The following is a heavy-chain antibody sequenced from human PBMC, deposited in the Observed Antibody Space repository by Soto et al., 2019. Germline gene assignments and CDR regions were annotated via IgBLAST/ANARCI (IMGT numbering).Heavy chain of an antibody. CDR1: GYTFTRYD. D-gene: IGHD4-17*01. V-gene: IGHV1-8*01. CDR3: ARTDGDLDY. J-gene: IGHJ4*01. CDR2: MNPKSGYT. Sequence: QVQLVQSGAEVKKPGASVKVSCKTSGYTFTRYDINWVRQDTGQGLEWMGWMNPKSGYTGSAQRFQGRITMTRDTSISTAYMELSSLRSEDTAMYYCARTDGDLDYWGQGTLVTVSS.